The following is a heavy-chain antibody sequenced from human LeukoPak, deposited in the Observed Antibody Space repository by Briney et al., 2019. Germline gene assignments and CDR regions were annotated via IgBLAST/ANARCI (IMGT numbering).Heavy chain of an antibody. CDR3: SRENGAFSPFGY. CDR2: ISLTGLT. J-gene: IGHJ4*02. CDR1: GGSISNTNW. V-gene: IGHV4-4*02. D-gene: IGHD2-8*01. Sequence: SETLSLTCGVSGGSISNTNWWGWVRQPPGQGLEWIGEISLTGLTHYNPSLESRVTVSRDKSKNQLSLNLTSVTAADTAVYYCSRENGAFSPFGYWGQGTLVTVLS.